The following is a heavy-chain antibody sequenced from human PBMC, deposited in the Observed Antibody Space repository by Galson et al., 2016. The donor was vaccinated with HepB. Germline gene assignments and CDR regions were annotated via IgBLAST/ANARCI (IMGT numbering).Heavy chain of an antibody. J-gene: IGHJ5*02. CDR1: EFTFSSYG. CDR3: AKKHTSPPGNDCFDP. D-gene: IGHD1-14*01. CDR2: ISGSGSLP. V-gene: IGHV3-23*01. Sequence: SLRLSCAGSEFTFSSYGLSWVRQAPGKGLEWVSGISGSGSLPYYADSVKGRFTISRDNSKNTLHLQISSLRAEDTAVYYGAKKHTSPPGNDCFDPWGQGTLVTVSS.